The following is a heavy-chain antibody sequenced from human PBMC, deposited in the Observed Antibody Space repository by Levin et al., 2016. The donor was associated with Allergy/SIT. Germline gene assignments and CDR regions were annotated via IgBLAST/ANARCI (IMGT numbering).Heavy chain of an antibody. V-gene: IGHV4-30-4*01. Sequence: SETLSLTCTVSGGSISSGDYYWSWIRQPPGKGLEWIGYIYYSGSTYYNPSLKSRVTISVDTSKNQFSLKLSSVTAADTAVYYCARVIERGPWYQLYLSSSGGADAFDIWGQGTMVTVSS. J-gene: IGHJ3*02. CDR3: ARVIERGPWYQLYLSSSGGADAFDI. CDR2: IYYSGST. D-gene: IGHD2-2*01. CDR1: GGSISSGDYY.